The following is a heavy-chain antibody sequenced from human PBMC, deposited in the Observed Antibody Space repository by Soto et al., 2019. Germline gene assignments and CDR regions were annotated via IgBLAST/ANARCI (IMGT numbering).Heavy chain of an antibody. Sequence: QVQLQQWGAGLLKPSETLSLTCAVYGGSFSGYYWSWIRQPPGKGLEWIGEINHSGSTNYNPSLKSRVTISVDTSKNQFSLKLSSVNAADTAVYYCARGVATALDYWGQGTLVTVSS. J-gene: IGHJ4*02. CDR3: ARGVATALDY. D-gene: IGHD5-12*01. CDR2: INHSGST. V-gene: IGHV4-34*01. CDR1: GGSFSGYY.